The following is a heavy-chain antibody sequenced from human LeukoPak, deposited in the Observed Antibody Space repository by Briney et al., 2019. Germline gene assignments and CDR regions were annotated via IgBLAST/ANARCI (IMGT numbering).Heavy chain of an antibody. Sequence: ASVKVSCKTSGYTFTGYYMHWVRQAPGQGLESMGWINPDSGGTNYAQKFQGRVTMTRDTSISTAYMELTRLTSDDTAVYYCAREPPSILGNYLASPFDFWGQGTLVTVSS. J-gene: IGHJ4*02. D-gene: IGHD1-7*01. V-gene: IGHV1-2*02. CDR2: INPDSGGT. CDR3: AREPPSILGNYLASPFDF. CDR1: GYTFTGYY.